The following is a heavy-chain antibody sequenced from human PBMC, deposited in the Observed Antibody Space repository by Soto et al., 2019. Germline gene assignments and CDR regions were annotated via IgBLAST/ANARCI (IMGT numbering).Heavy chain of an antibody. J-gene: IGHJ6*02. V-gene: IGHV2-5*02. CDR3: VHSRCGGDCLRSYSSHYYYGMDV. Sequence: QITLKESGPTLVKPTQTLTLTCTFSGFSLSIGGLGVGWIRQPPGEALEWLALIYWDDDKRYSPSLRSRLTITKDTSKNQVVLIMTNMDPVDTATYYCVHSRCGGDCLRSYSSHYYYGMDVWGQGTTVTVSS. D-gene: IGHD2-21*02. CDR2: IYWDDDK. CDR1: GFSLSIGGLG.